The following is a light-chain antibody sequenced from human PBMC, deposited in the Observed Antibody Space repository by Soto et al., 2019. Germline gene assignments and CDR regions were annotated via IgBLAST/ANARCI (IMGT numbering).Light chain of an antibody. V-gene: IGKV1-5*01. Sequence: EIQRTQSPSTLSASLGERAPLTCRASQSISSWLAWYQQKPGKAPKLLIYDASSLESGVPSRFSGSGSGTEFTLTISSLQPDDFATYYCQQSNSYSWTFGQGTKLDIK. CDR2: DAS. CDR1: QSISSW. J-gene: IGKJ1*01. CDR3: QQSNSYSWT.